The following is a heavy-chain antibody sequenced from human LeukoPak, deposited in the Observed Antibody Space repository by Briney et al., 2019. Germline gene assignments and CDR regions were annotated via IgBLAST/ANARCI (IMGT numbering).Heavy chain of an antibody. CDR3: VKGKSYYMDV. V-gene: IGHV3-30*02. J-gene: IGHJ6*03. Sequence: GGSLRLSCAASGFTFGNYGIHWVRQAPGKGLEWVAFIWYDGSEKYYIDSVKGRFTISRDNSRNTLSVQMNTLRAEDTAVYYCVKGKSYYMDVWGRGTTVTVSS. CDR2: IWYDGSEK. CDR1: GFTFGNYG. D-gene: IGHD3-10*01.